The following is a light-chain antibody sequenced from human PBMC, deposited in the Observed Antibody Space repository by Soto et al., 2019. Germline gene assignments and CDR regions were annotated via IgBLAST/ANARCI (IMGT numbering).Light chain of an antibody. Sequence: EIVLTPSPGTLSLSPVERATLSCRASQSVGSSYLAWYQQKPGQAPRVLIYGTSSRATGIPDRFSGSGSGTDFTLTISRLEPEDFAVYYCQQYTTSSWTFGQGTKVDIK. CDR3: QQYTTSSWT. CDR2: GTS. V-gene: IGKV3-20*01. CDR1: QSVGSSY. J-gene: IGKJ1*01.